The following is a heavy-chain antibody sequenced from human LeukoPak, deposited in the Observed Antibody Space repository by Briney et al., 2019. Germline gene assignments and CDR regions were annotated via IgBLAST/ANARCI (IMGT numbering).Heavy chain of an antibody. CDR1: GFSFGTSW. V-gene: IGHV3-7*01. CDR2: IKQDGYEK. J-gene: IGHJ4*02. Sequence: GGSLRLSCAASGFSFGTSWMSWVRQAPGKGLEWVANIKQDGYEKYHVDSVKGRFTISRDNAKNSLYLQMNSLRADDTAVYYCARDKIVGPTTLDYWGQGTLVTVSS. CDR3: ARDKIVGPTTLDY. D-gene: IGHD1-26*01.